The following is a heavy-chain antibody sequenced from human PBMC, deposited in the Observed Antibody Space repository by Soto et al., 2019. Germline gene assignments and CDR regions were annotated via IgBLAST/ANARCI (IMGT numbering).Heavy chain of an antibody. J-gene: IGHJ3*02. V-gene: IGHV4-59*01. CDR1: GGSISSYY. CDR3: ARDYWAAYYYDSSGYFDI. D-gene: IGHD3-22*01. Sequence: SETLSLTCTVSGGSISSYYWSWIRQPPGKGLEWIGYIYYSGSTNYNPSLKSRVTISVDTSKNQFSLKLSSVTAADTAVYYCARDYWAAYYYDSSGYFDIWGQGTMATVSS. CDR2: IYYSGST.